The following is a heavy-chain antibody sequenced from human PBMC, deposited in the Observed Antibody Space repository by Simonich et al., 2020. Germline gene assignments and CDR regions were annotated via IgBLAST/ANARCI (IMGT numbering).Heavy chain of an antibody. CDR2: NNPNSGGT. J-gene: IGHJ4*02. CDR3: ASGWDWGFSHMSDY. D-gene: IGHD7-27*01. V-gene: IGHV1-2*06. Sequence: QVQLVQSGAEVKKPGASVKVSCKASGYTFTAYYMHWGRQAPGQGLAWRERNNPNSGGTNYAQKCQGRVTRTRDTSISTAYMELSRLRSDDTAVYYCASGWDWGFSHMSDYWGQGTLVTVSS. CDR1: GYTFTAYY.